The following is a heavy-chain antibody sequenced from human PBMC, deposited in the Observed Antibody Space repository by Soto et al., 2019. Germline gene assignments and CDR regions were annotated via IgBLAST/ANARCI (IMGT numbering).Heavy chain of an antibody. CDR2: IYSGGST. V-gene: IGHV3-53*04. CDR1: GFTVSSNY. J-gene: IGHJ2*01. D-gene: IGHD2-2*01. CDR3: ARDSLGVPAARAYWYFDL. Sequence: GGSLRLSCAASGFTVSSNYMSWVRQAPGKGLEWVSVIYSGGSTYYADSVKGRFTISRHNSKNTLYLQMNSLRAEDTAVYYCARDSLGVPAARAYWYFDLWGRGTLVTVSS.